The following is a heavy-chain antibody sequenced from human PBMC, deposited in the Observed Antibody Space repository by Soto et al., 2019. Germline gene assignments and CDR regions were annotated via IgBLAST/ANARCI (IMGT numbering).Heavy chain of an antibody. CDR1: GDTFTANY. CDR2: INPKSGGI. CDR3: ARDLAKGGGSAGFDH. V-gene: IGHV1-2*02. Sequence: QVQLVQSGAEVKKPGASVKVSCKASGDTFTANYIHWVRQAPGQGFEWMGWINPKSGGINYPQKFQSRVTVTRDTSVSAVDMTMTRLTSGYTAVYYCARDLAKGGGSAGFDHWGQGTLATVSS. D-gene: IGHD2-15*01. J-gene: IGHJ4*02.